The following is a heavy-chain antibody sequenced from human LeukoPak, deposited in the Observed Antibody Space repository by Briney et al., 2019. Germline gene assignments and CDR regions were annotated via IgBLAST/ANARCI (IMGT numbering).Heavy chain of an antibody. Sequence: PGGSLRLSCAASGFTFSSYSMNWVRQAPGKGLEWVSSISSSSYIYYADSVKGRFTISRDNAKNSLYLQMNSLRAEDTAVYYCARESSGSFTFFDYWGQGTLVTVSS. CDR1: GFTFSSYS. J-gene: IGHJ4*02. CDR2: ISSSSYI. CDR3: ARESSGSFTFFDY. D-gene: IGHD1-26*01. V-gene: IGHV3-21*01.